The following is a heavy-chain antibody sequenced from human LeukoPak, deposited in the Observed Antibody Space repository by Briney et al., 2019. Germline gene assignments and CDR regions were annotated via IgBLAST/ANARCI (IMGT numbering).Heavy chain of an antibody. Sequence: PSETLSLTCTVSGDSMNSHYWSWIRQPPGKGLEWIGYMYYTGTTNYNPSLKSRVTISIDASKNQFSLKLSSVTAADTAVYHCSRGGSVTYVGGDYWGQGTLVTVSS. CDR3: SRGGSVTYVGGDY. V-gene: IGHV4-59*11. J-gene: IGHJ4*02. CDR1: GDSMNSHY. CDR2: MYYTGTT. D-gene: IGHD4-17*01.